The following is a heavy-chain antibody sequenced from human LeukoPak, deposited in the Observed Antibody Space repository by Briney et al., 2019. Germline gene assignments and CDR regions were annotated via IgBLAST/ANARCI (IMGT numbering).Heavy chain of an antibody. D-gene: IGHD3-10*01. CDR2: ISYDGSNK. CDR3: ARNNYYGSGSYYPPDY. J-gene: IGHJ4*02. V-gene: IGHV3-30-3*01. Sequence: PGRSLRLSCAASGFTFSSYAMHWVRQAPGKGLEWVAVISYDGSNKYYADSVKGRFTISRDNSKNTLYLQMNSLRAEDTAVYYCARNNYYGSGSYYPPDYWGQGTLVTVSS. CDR1: GFTFSSYA.